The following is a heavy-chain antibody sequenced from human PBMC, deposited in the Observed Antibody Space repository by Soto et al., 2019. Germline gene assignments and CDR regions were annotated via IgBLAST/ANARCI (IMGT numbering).Heavy chain of an antibody. CDR3: ARDALGAADY. CDR2: ISYDGSNK. Sequence: VQLVESGGGVVQPGRSLRLSCAASGFTFTSYPMHWVRQTPGKGLEWVTIISYDGSNKYYAESVKGRFTISRDNSKNTLYLQMNSLRAEDTGVYYCARDALGAADYWGQGTLVTVSS. D-gene: IGHD1-26*01. CDR1: GFTFTSYP. J-gene: IGHJ4*02. V-gene: IGHV3-30*04.